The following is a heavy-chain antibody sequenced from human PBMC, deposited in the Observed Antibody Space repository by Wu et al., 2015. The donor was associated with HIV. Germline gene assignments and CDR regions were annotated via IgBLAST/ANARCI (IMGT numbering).Heavy chain of an antibody. V-gene: IGHV1-24*01. CDR3: ATAGYDYVWGSYRHDAFDI. J-gene: IGHJ3*02. Sequence: QVQLVQSGAEVKKPGASVKVSCKVSGYTLTELSMHWVRQAPGKGLEWMGGFDPEDGETIYAQKFQGRVTMTEDTSTDTAYMELSSLRSEDTAVYYCATAGYDYVWGSYRHDAFDIWGQGTMVTVSS. CDR1: GYTLTELS. CDR2: FDPEDGET. D-gene: IGHD3-16*02.